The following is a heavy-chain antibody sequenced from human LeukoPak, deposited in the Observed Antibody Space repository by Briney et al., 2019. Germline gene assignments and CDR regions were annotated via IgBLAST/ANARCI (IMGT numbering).Heavy chain of an antibody. CDR3: AKGPWSSSTGYYMDV. Sequence: PGGSLRLSCAASGFTFSSYGMHWVRQAPGKGLEWVAFIRYDGSNKYYADSVKGRFTISRDNSKNTLYLQMNSLRAEDTAVYYCAKGPWSSSTGYYMDVWGKGTTVTVSS. V-gene: IGHV3-30*02. J-gene: IGHJ6*03. CDR1: GFTFSSYG. CDR2: IRYDGSNK. D-gene: IGHD2-2*01.